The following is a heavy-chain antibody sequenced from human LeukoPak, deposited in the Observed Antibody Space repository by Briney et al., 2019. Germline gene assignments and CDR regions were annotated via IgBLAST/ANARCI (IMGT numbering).Heavy chain of an antibody. CDR2: ISAYNGNT. CDR3: ARAPYYYGSGDSGWFDP. D-gene: IGHD3-10*01. Sequence: ASVKVSCKASGYTFTSYGISWVRQAPGQGLEWMGWISAYNGNTNYAQKLQARVTMTTDTSTSTAYMELRSLRSDDTAVYYCARAPYYYGSGDSGWFDPWGQRTLVTVSS. J-gene: IGHJ5*02. CDR1: GYTFTSYG. V-gene: IGHV1-18*01.